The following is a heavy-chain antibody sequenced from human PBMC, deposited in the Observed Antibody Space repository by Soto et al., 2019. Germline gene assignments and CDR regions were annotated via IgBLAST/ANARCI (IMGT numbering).Heavy chain of an antibody. Sequence: ASVKVSCKTSGYTFTNYGVSWVRQAPGQGLEWMGWINTYNGNTNYPQNLQGRVTMTTDRSTTTAYMELRSLRFDDTAVYYCARDTHPPLFDSWGQGTLVTVSS. CDR1: GYTFTNYG. CDR3: ARDTHPPLFDS. J-gene: IGHJ4*02. V-gene: IGHV1-18*01. CDR2: INTYNGNT.